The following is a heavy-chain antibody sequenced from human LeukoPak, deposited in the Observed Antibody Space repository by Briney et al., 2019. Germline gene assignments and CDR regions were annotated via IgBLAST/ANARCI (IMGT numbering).Heavy chain of an antibody. Sequence: KPSETLSLTCTVSGGSISSYYWSWIRQPPGKGLEWIGYIYYSGSTNYNPSLKSRVTISVDTSKNQFSLKLSSVTAADTAVYYCARDQYSSSWYGRNGNWFDPWGQGTLVTVSS. D-gene: IGHD6-13*01. CDR1: GGSISSYY. V-gene: IGHV4-59*12. J-gene: IGHJ5*02. CDR3: ARDQYSSSWYGRNGNWFDP. CDR2: IYYSGST.